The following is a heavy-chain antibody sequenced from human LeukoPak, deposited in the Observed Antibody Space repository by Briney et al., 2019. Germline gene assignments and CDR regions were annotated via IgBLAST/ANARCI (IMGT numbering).Heavy chain of an antibody. Sequence: SETLSLTCTVSGVSISSYYWSWIRQPPGKGLEWIGYIYYSGSTNYNPSLKSRVTISLDTSKNQFSLKLSSVTAADTAVYYCASSGSGGFPPSNMDVWGQGTTVTVSS. J-gene: IGHJ6*02. CDR3: ASSGSGGFPPSNMDV. CDR1: GVSISSYY. V-gene: IGHV4-59*08. D-gene: IGHD3-10*01. CDR2: IYYSGST.